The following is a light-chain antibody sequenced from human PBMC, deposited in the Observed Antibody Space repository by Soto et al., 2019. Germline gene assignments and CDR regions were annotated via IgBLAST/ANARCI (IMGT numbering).Light chain of an antibody. CDR3: QQYDRSLHT. J-gene: IGKJ2*01. Sequence: EIVLTQSPGTLSLSPGERATLSCRASQSVSSTYLAWYQQKPGQAPRLLIYSASTRATGIPARFSGSGSGTDFTLTISRLEPEDFAVYYCQQYDRSLHTFGQGTKLEIK. CDR1: QSVSSTY. CDR2: SAS. V-gene: IGKV3-20*01.